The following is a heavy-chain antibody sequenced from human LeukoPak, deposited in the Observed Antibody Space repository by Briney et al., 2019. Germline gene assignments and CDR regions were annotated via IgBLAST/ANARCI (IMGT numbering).Heavy chain of an antibody. Sequence: SETLSLTCAVYGGSFSGYYWSWIRQPPGKGLEWIGEINHSGSPNYNPSLKSRVTISVDTSKNQFSLKLSSVTAADTAVYYCARRRGYCSSTSCYKSEPSHMDVWGKGTTVTVSS. CDR2: INHSGSP. CDR1: GGSFSGYY. V-gene: IGHV4-34*01. J-gene: IGHJ6*03. D-gene: IGHD2-2*02. CDR3: ARRRGYCSSTSCYKSEPSHMDV.